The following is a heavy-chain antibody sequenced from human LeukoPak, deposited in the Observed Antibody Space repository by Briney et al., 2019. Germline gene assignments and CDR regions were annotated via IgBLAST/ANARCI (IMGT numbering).Heavy chain of an antibody. D-gene: IGHD3-9*01. Sequence: ASVKVSCKASGYTFTGYYMHWVRQAPGQGLEWMGWINPNSGGTNYAQKFQGRVTMTRDTSISTAYMELSRLRSDDTAVYYCARREEYFDWLFGDSNRRFDYWGQGTLVTVSS. V-gene: IGHV1-2*02. J-gene: IGHJ4*02. CDR3: ARREEYFDWLFGDSNRRFDY. CDR1: GYTFTGYY. CDR2: INPNSGGT.